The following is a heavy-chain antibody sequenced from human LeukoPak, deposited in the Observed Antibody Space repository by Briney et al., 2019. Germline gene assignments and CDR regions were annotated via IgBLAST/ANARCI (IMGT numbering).Heavy chain of an antibody. Sequence: GGSLRLSCAASGFTVSSNYMSWVRQAPGKGLEWVSVIYSGGSTYYADSVKGRFTISRDNSKNTLYLQMNSLRAEDTAVYYCARSPPDSSGYHDYWGQGTLVTVSS. J-gene: IGHJ4*02. D-gene: IGHD3-22*01. CDR3: ARSPPDSSGYHDY. CDR2: IYSGGST. CDR1: GFTVSSNY. V-gene: IGHV3-53*01.